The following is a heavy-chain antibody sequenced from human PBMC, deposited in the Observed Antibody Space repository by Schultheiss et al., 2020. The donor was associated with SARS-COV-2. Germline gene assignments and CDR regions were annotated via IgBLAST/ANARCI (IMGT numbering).Heavy chain of an antibody. J-gene: IGHJ5*02. CDR3: TTAGTTVVTPEP. Sequence: GGSLRLSCAASGFTFSSYAMSWVRQAPGKGLEWVGRIKSKTDGGTTDYAAPVKGRFTISRDDSKNTLYLQMNSLKTEDTAVYYCTTAGTTVVTPEPWGQGTLVTVSS. CDR1: GFTFSSYA. D-gene: IGHD4-23*01. CDR2: IKSKTDGGTT. V-gene: IGHV3-15*01.